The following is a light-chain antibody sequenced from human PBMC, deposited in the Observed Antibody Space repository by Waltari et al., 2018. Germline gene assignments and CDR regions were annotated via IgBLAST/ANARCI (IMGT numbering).Light chain of an antibody. Sequence: QSALTQPRSVSGSPGQSVTIPRTGTNRDVGGYNYVSWYQQHPGKAPKLMIYDVSKRPSGVPDRFSGSKSGNTASLTISGLQAEDEADYYCCSYAGSRVLFGGGTKLTVL. V-gene: IGLV2-11*01. CDR3: CSYAGSRVL. CDR2: DVS. CDR1: NRDVGGYNY. J-gene: IGLJ2*01.